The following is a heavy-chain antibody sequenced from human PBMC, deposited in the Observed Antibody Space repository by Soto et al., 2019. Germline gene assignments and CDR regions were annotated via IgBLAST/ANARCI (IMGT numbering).Heavy chain of an antibody. V-gene: IGHV3-48*02. CDR2: ISSSSSTI. D-gene: IGHD3-10*01. Sequence: GGSLRLSCAASGFTFSSYSMNWVRQAPGKGLEWVSYISSSSSTIYYADSVKGRFTISRDNAKNSLYLQMNSLRDEDTAVYYCARDHYGLGTNSMEEVTYYYYYGMDVWGQGTTVTVSS. J-gene: IGHJ6*02. CDR1: GFTFSSYS. CDR3: ARDHYGLGTNSMEEVTYYYYYGMDV.